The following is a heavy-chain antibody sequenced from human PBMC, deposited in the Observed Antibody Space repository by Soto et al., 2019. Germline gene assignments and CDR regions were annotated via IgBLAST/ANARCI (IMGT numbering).Heavy chain of an antibody. CDR1: GYTFTGYY. J-gene: IGHJ6*02. CDR3: ARVGYCSSTSCPEGKSDYFGMDV. CDR2: INPNSGGT. D-gene: IGHD2-2*01. V-gene: IGHV1-2*04. Sequence: ASVKVSCKASGYTFTGYYMHWVRQAPGQGLEWMGWINPNSGGTNYAQKFQGWVTMTRDTSISTAYMELSRLRSDDTAVYYCARVGYCSSTSCPEGKSDYFGMDVWGQGTTVTVSS.